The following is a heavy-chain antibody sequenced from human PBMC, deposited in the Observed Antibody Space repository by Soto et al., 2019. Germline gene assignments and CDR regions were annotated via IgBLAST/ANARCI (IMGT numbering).Heavy chain of an antibody. CDR1: GGTFSSYA. V-gene: IGHV1-69*05. D-gene: IGHD3-16*01. CDR3: ARGQPGGGWGSYFDY. Sequence: QVQLVQSGAEVKKPGSSVKVSCKASGGTFSSYAIDWVRQAPGQGLEWMGGNIPIFGTADYAQKFQGRVTLTXXXPXXAAYMELRSLRSEDTAVYYCARGQPGGGWGSYFDYWGQGTLVTVSS. J-gene: IGHJ4*02. CDR2: NIPIFGTA.